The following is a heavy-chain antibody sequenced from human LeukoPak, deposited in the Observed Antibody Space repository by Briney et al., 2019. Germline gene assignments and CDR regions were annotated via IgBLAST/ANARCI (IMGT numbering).Heavy chain of an antibody. Sequence: GALELSCAASWINFSSYTMEWVRQAPGKGLGWGSSNSASSGYIYYADSMKGRFTISRDNAENSLHLQMNSLRAEDTALYYCARESLYSGSASSDLDYWGQGTLVTVSS. CDR3: ARESLYSGSASSDLDY. CDR2: NSASSGYI. D-gene: IGHD3-10*01. CDR1: WINFSSYT. J-gene: IGHJ4*02. V-gene: IGHV3-21*01.